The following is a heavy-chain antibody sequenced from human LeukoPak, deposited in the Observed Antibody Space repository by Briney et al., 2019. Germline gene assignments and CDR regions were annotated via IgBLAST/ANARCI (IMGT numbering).Heavy chain of an antibody. CDR2: IYYSGST. Sequence: PSETLSLTCTVSGGSISSSSYYWGWIRQPPGKGLEWIGSIYYSGSTYYNPSLKSRVTISVDTSKNQFSLKLSSVTAADTAVYYCARDRGIAAAGGFDPWGQGTLVTVSS. CDR3: ARDRGIAAAGGFDP. V-gene: IGHV4-39*07. J-gene: IGHJ5*01. D-gene: IGHD6-13*01. CDR1: GGSISSSSYY.